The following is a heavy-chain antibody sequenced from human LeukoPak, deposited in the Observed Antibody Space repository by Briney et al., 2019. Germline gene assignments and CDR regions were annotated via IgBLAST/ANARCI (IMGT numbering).Heavy chain of an antibody. J-gene: IGHJ4*02. V-gene: IGHV3-15*01. D-gene: IGHD5-24*01. CDR3: TSGRDGYNYYFDY. Sequence: GGSLRLSCAASGFTFSNAWMSWVRQAPGKGLEWVGRIKSKTGGGTTDYAAPVRGRFTISRADSTNTLQLKMNRPKNEDVDDYYCTSGRDGYNYYFDYWGQGTLVTVSS. CDR2: IKSKTGGGTT. CDR1: GFTFSNAW.